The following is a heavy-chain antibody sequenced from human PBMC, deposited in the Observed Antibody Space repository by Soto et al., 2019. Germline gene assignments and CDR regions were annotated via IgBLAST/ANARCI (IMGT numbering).Heavy chain of an antibody. V-gene: IGHV1-3*01. Sequence: ASVKVSCKASGYTFTSYAMHWVRQAPGQRLEWMGWINAGNGNTKYSQKFQGRVTITRDTSASTAYMELSSLRSEDTAVYYCARGGFEYSSSSAALRHSDYWGQGTLVTVSS. CDR3: ARGGFEYSSSSAALRHSDY. CDR1: GYTFTSYA. D-gene: IGHD6-6*01. CDR2: INAGNGNT. J-gene: IGHJ4*02.